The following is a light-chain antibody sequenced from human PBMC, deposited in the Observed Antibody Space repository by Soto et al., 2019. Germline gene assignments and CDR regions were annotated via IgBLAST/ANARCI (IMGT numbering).Light chain of an antibody. CDR1: QSVSSN. CDR3: QQYNNWPPLT. CDR2: GAS. V-gene: IGKV3-15*01. J-gene: IGKJ4*01. Sequence: EIVMTQSPATLSVSPGERATLSCRASQSVSSNLAWYQQRPGQAPRLLIYGASTRATGIPARLSGSGSGTEFTLTISSMQSEDFAFYYCQQYNNWPPLTFGGGTNVEIK.